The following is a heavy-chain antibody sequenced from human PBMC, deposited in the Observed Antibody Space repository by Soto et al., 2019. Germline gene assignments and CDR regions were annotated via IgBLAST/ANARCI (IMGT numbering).Heavy chain of an antibody. J-gene: IGHJ4*02. CDR2: INAGNGDT. CDR3: ARGSNTGYNLY. V-gene: IGHV1-3*01. D-gene: IGHD1-20*01. Sequence: QVQLVQSGAEVKKPGASVKVSCKASGFTFTSYGLHWVRQAPGQSLEWLGWINAGNGDTDYSQKFQGRVTITRDTSASTVYMELSRLRSEDTAVYYCARGSNTGYNLYWGQGTLVTVSS. CDR1: GFTFTSYG.